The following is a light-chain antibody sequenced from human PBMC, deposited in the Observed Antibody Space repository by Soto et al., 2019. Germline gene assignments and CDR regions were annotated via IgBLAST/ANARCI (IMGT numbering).Light chain of an antibody. V-gene: IGKV3D-15*01. CDR3: QHYNNWPLT. CDR2: DAS. CDR1: QSVSSD. Sequence: EIVMTQSPATLSVSPGERATLSCRASQSVSSDLAWYQQKPGQAPRLLIYDASTRATGIPARFSGSGSGTEFTLTISSLQSEDFAVYYCQHYNNWPLTFGGGTKVEI. J-gene: IGKJ4*01.